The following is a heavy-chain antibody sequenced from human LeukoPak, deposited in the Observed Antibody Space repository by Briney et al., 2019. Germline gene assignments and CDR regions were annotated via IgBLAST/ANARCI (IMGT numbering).Heavy chain of an antibody. CDR2: INSDGSST. CDR3: ARLEGGSYAFDI. J-gene: IGHJ3*02. D-gene: IGHD1-1*01. Sequence: GGSLRLSCAASGFTFSSYWMHWVRQAPGKGLVWVSRINSDGSSTSYADSVKGRFTISRDNAKNTLYLRMNSLRAEDTAVYYCARLEGGSYAFDIWGQGTMVTVSS. V-gene: IGHV3-74*01. CDR1: GFTFSSYW.